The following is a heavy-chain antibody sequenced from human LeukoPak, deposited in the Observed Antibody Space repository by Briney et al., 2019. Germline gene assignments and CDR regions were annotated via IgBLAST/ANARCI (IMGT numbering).Heavy chain of an antibody. CDR3: WRDLDDSSARDGYYFDY. Sequence: GGSLRLSCTASGFTFSSYAMHWVRQAPGKGLEWVAVISYDGSNKYYADSVKGRFTISRDNSKNTLYLQMNSLRAEDTAVYYWWRDLDDSSARDGYYFDYWGQGTLVTVAS. J-gene: IGHJ4*02. CDR2: ISYDGSNK. CDR1: GFTFSSYA. D-gene: IGHD3-22*01. V-gene: IGHV3-30-3*01.